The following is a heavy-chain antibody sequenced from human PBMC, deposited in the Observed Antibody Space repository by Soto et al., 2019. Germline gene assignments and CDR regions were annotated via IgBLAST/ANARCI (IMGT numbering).Heavy chain of an antibody. CDR1: GFTFVSFA. Sequence: CVSMRLPSTASGFTFVSFASSWIRQDTGRGLEGVSAVTGSGSSTYYADSVKGRFTISRDNSKNTLYLQMNSLRAEDTVLYYCAKVAGTSWGAVDIWGQGTMVTGSS. D-gene: IGHD6-13*01. J-gene: IGHJ3*02. V-gene: IGHV3-23*01. CDR3: AKVAGTSWGAVDI. CDR2: VTGSGSST.